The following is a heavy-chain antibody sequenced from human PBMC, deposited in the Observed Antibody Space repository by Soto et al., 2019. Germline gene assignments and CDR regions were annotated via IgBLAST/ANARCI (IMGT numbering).Heavy chain of an antibody. D-gene: IGHD3-3*01. CDR3: AHRVLRTVFGLVTTTAIYFDF. CDR2: TYWDDDK. J-gene: IGHJ4*02. CDR1: GFSLTTSGVG. Sequence: QITLNESGPTVVRPTETLTLTCRFSGFSLTTSGVGVGWIRQSPGKAPEWLALTYWDDDKRYSASLKSRLTITKNTSKNQVVLTVSDLDTTDTATYYCAHRVLRTVFGLVTTTAIYFDFWDQGTPVAVSS. V-gene: IGHV2-5*02.